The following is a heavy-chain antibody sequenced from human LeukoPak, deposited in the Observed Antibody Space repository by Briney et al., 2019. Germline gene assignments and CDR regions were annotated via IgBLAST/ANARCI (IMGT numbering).Heavy chain of an antibody. D-gene: IGHD3-10*01. J-gene: IGHJ4*02. Sequence: SVKVSCKASGGTFSSYAISWVRQAPGQGLEWTGGIIPIFGTANYAQKFQGRVTITTDESTSTAYMELSSLRSEDTAVYYCASSYGSGSYYLFDYWGQGTLVTVSS. CDR2: IIPIFGTA. CDR3: ASSYGSGSYYLFDY. CDR1: GGTFSSYA. V-gene: IGHV1-69*05.